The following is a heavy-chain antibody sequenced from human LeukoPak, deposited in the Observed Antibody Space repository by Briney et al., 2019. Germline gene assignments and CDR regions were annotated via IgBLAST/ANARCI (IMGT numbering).Heavy chain of an antibody. CDR1: GFTFTSHW. CDR2: IKHDGSEQ. V-gene: IGHV3-7*01. CDR3: KSGGAAPGRFDY. J-gene: IGHJ4*02. Sequence: GGSLRLSCAASGFTFTSHWMSWMRQAPGKGLQWVANIKHDGSEQYYVDSVKGRFTISRDNAKNSLYLQMNSLGVEDTAVYYCKSGGAAPGRFDYWGQGVLVTVSS. D-gene: IGHD6-13*01.